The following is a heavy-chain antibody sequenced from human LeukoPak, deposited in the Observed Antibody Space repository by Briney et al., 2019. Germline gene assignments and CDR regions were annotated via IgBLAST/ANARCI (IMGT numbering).Heavy chain of an antibody. V-gene: IGHV4-34*01. CDR1: GGSFSGYY. CDR3: ARHFRVDTAMVVDY. CDR2: INHSGST. D-gene: IGHD5-18*01. Sequence: PSETLSLTCAVYGGSFSGYYWSWIRQPPGKGLEWIGEINHSGSTNYNPSLKSRVTISVDTSKNQFSLKLSSVTAADTAVYYCARHFRVDTAMVVDYWGQGTLVTVSS. J-gene: IGHJ4*02.